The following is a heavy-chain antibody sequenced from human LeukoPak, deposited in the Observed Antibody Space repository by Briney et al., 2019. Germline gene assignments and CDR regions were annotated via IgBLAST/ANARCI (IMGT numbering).Heavy chain of an antibody. CDR3: ARGVLDYYDSSGYYYPGGYYFDY. CDR2: IYTSGST. CDR1: GGSFSGYY. V-gene: IGHV4-59*10. J-gene: IGHJ4*02. Sequence: PSETLSLTCAVHGGSFSGYYWSWIRQPAGKGLEWIGRIYTSGSTNYNPSLKSRVTMSVDTSKNQFSLKLSSVTAADTAVYYCARGVLDYYDSSGYYYPGGYYFDYWGQGTLVTVSS. D-gene: IGHD3-22*01.